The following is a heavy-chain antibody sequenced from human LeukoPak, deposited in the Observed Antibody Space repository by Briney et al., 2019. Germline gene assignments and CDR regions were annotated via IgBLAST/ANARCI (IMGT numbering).Heavy chain of an antibody. Sequence: GGSLRLSCAASGFTFSSNAMSWVRQAPGKGLEWVSGISDSGGTTYYADSVKGRFTISRDNSKNTLYLQMNSLRAEDTALYYCAKTHPSGWYLDYWGQGTLVTASS. D-gene: IGHD6-19*01. V-gene: IGHV3-23*01. CDR3: AKTHPSGWYLDY. CDR2: ISDSGGTT. CDR1: GFTFSSNA. J-gene: IGHJ4*02.